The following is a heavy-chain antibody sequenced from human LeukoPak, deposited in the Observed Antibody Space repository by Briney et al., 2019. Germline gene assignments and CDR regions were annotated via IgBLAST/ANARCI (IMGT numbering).Heavy chain of an antibody. CDR3: ARDNSDTVKGECSGACYWWFDP. V-gene: IGHV1-46*01. J-gene: IGHJ5*02. CDR1: GYPFTKFY. Sequence: AAVKEGCMASGYPFTKFYMHWVRQTPGHGLEWMGLMSPNGDSTLYSQKFQGRVTMTRDTSTSTDYMELSSLRSEDTAVYYCARDNSDTVKGECSGACYWWFDPWGQGALVSASS. CDR2: MSPNGDST. D-gene: IGHD6-19*01.